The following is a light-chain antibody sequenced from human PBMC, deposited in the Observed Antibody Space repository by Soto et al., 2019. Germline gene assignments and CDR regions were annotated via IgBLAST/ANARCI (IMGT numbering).Light chain of an antibody. Sequence: EIVLTQSPGTLSLSPGERATLSCRASQSVSSSYLAWYQQKPGQATRLLIYGASSRATGIPDRFSGSGSGTDFTLTISRLESEDFAVYYCQQYGSPYTFGQGTKLEIK. CDR3: QQYGSPYT. J-gene: IGKJ2*01. CDR1: QSVSSSY. CDR2: GAS. V-gene: IGKV3-20*01.